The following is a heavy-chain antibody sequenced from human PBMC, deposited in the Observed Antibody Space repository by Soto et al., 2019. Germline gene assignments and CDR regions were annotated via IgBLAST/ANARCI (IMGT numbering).Heavy chain of an antibody. Sequence: PSETLSLTCTVSGGSIRSYYWSWIRQPPGKGLEWMGYIYYSGSTNYNPSLKSRVTISVDTSKNQFSLKLSPVTAPDTAVYYSGGSGPMWSGEFLSYLEFLGQGPLVTVSS. D-gene: IGHD3-10*01. J-gene: IGHJ4*02. CDR3: GGSGPMWSGEFLSYLEF. V-gene: IGHV4-59*03. CDR1: GGSIRSYY. CDR2: IYYSGST.